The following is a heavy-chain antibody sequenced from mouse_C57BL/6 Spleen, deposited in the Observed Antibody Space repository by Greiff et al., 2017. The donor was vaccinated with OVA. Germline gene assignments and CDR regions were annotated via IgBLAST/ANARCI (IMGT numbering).Heavy chain of an antibody. CDR1: GFNIKDYY. D-gene: IGHD2-10*01. J-gene: IGHJ2*01. Sequence: EVQLQQSGAELVRPGASVKLSCTASGFNIKDYYMHWVKQRPEQGLEWIGRIDPEDGDTEYAPKFPGKATMTADTSSNTAYLQLSSLTSEDTAVYYCTTYPTSYYFDYWGQGTTLTVSS. CDR3: TTYPTSYYFDY. V-gene: IGHV14-1*01. CDR2: IDPEDGDT.